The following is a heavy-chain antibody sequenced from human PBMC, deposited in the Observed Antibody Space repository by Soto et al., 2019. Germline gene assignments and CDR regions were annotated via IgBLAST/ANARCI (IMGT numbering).Heavy chain of an antibody. Sequence: SVKVSCKASGYTFTSYAMHWVRQAPGQRLEWMGWINAGNGNTKYSQKFQGRVTITRDTSASTAYMELSSLRSEDTAVYYCARGLRGSPYYFDYWGQGTLVTVSS. CDR1: GYTFTSYA. V-gene: IGHV1-3*01. J-gene: IGHJ4*02. CDR3: ARGLRGSPYYFDY. D-gene: IGHD3-16*01. CDR2: INAGNGNT.